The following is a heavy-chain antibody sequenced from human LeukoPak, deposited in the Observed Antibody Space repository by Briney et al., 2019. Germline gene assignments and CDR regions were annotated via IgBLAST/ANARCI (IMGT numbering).Heavy chain of an antibody. CDR3: ATGFGSDY. D-gene: IGHD1-26*01. V-gene: IGHV3-7*01. CDR1: GFTFSSNR. CDR2: MNQDETEK. J-gene: IGHJ4*02. Sequence: GGSLRLSCAASGFTFSSNRMTWVRQAPGKGLEWVANMNQDETEKYYLDSVKGRFTISRGNAKKSLYLQMNSLRAEDTAVYYCATGFGSDYWGQGTLVTVSS.